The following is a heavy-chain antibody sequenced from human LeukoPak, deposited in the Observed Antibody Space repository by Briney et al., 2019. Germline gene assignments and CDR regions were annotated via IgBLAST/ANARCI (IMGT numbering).Heavy chain of an antibody. J-gene: IGHJ4*02. V-gene: IGHV3-15*01. Sequence: GGSLRLSCAASGFTFSNAWMSWVRQAPGKGLEWVGRIKSKTDGGTTDYAAPVKGRFTISRDDSKNTLYLQMNSLRAEDTAVYYCARDWGQWEFTGNYFDYWGQGTLVTVSS. CDR1: GFTFSNAW. D-gene: IGHD1-26*01. CDR2: IKSKTDGGTT. CDR3: ARDWGQWEFTGNYFDY.